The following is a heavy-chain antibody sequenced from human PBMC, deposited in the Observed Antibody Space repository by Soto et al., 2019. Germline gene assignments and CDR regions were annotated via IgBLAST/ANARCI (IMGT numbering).Heavy chain of an antibody. J-gene: IGHJ4*02. CDR3: ARVVQFYDSSGHSFYYFDY. V-gene: IGHV4-30-4*01. CDR2: IYYSRSD. Sequence: SETLSLTCTVSGDSINGADYYWSGLRHPPGKGLEWIGYIYYSRSDYYNPSLGRRATITIDTSRNQFSLNLMSVTAADTAVYYCARVVQFYDSSGHSFYYFDYWGQGALVTVSS. CDR1: GDSINGADYY. D-gene: IGHD3-22*01.